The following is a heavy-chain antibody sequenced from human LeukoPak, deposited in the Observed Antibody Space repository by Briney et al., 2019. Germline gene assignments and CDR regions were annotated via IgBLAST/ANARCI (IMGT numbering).Heavy chain of an antibody. V-gene: IGHV4-61*02. D-gene: IGHD3-10*01. J-gene: IGHJ3*02. CDR2: IYTSGST. CDR1: GGSISSGSYY. Sequence: SETLSLTCTVSGGSISSGSYYWSWIRQPAGKGLEWIGRIYTSGSTHYNPSLKSRVTISVDTSKNQFSLKLSSVTAADTAVYYCAKDRLGALLYFDIWGQGTMVTVSS. CDR3: AKDRLGALLYFDI.